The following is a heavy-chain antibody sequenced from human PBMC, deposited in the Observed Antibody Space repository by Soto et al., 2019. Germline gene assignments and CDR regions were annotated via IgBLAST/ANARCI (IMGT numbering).Heavy chain of an antibody. CDR3: AKAQRGSGTRFDY. J-gene: IGHJ4*02. Sequence: QVQLVESGGGVVQPGRSLRLSCAASGFTFNTYGMHWVRQAPGKGLEWVAVISYDGSNRYYADSVKGRFTISRDNSKNTLHLQTNSVRAEDTAVYYCAKAQRGSGTRFDYWGQGTLVTVSS. V-gene: IGHV3-30*18. CDR2: ISYDGSNR. D-gene: IGHD3-16*01. CDR1: GFTFNTYG.